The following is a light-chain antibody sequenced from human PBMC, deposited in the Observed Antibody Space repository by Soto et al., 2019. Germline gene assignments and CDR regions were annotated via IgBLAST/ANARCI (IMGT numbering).Light chain of an antibody. J-gene: IGKJ2*01. Sequence: EIGMTQSPATLSVSQGERATLSCRASQSINNNLAWYQQKPGQAPRLLVSGASTGATGIPARFSGSGSGTEFTLTINSLQPEDFATYYCLHDYSYPYTFGQGTKVDIK. V-gene: IGKV3-15*01. CDR3: LHDYSYPYT. CDR2: GAS. CDR1: QSINNN.